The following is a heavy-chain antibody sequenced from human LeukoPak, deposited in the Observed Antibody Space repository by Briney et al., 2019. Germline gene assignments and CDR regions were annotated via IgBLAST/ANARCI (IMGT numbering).Heavy chain of an antibody. Sequence: SETLSLTCTVSDGSITNYDWSWVRQPPGKGLEWIGYIYYSGSTNYNPSLKSRVTISVDTSKNQFSLKLSSVTAADTAVYYCARGAAAGMSFDYWGQGTLVTVSS. CDR3: ARGAAAGMSFDY. CDR1: DGSITNYD. J-gene: IGHJ4*02. CDR2: IYYSGST. V-gene: IGHV4-59*01. D-gene: IGHD6-13*01.